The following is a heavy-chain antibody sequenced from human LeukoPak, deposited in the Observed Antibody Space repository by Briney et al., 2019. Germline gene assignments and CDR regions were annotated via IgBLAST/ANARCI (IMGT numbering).Heavy chain of an antibody. J-gene: IGHJ6*03. CDR1: GGSISSSSYY. D-gene: IGHD4-17*01. CDR2: IYYSGST. Sequence: SETLSLTCTVSGGSISSSSYYWGWIRQPPGKGLEWIGSIYYSGSTYYNPSLKSRVTISVDTSKNQFSLKLSSVTAADTAVYYCARVSVEVDTVTDPSYYYYMDVWGKGTTVTVSS. CDR3: ARVSVEVDTVTDPSYYYYMDV. V-gene: IGHV4-39*07.